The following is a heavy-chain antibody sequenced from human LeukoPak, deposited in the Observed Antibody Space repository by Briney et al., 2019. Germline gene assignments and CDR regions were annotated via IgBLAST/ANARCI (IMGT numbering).Heavy chain of an antibody. CDR1: GFTVSSNY. D-gene: IGHD6-13*01. Sequence: GGSLRLSCAASGFTVSSNYMSWVRQAPGKGLEWVSVIYSGGSTYYADSVKGRFTISRDNSKNTLYLQMNSLRAEDTAVYYCAREVDSSRPFDYWGQGTLVTVSS. V-gene: IGHV3-66*01. CDR2: IYSGGST. CDR3: AREVDSSRPFDY. J-gene: IGHJ4*02.